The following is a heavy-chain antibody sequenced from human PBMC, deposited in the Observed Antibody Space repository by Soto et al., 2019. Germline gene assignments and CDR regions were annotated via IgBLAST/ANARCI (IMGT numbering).Heavy chain of an antibody. D-gene: IGHD1-26*01. Sequence: ESGGGVVQPGRSLRLSCAASGFTFSSYGMHWVRQAPGKGLEWVAVIWYDGSNKYYADSVKGRFTISRDNSKNTLYLQMNSLRAEDTAVYYCARGMVGARRQGLDYWGQGTLVTVSS. J-gene: IGHJ4*02. CDR1: GFTFSSYG. CDR3: ARGMVGARRQGLDY. CDR2: IWYDGSNK. V-gene: IGHV3-33*01.